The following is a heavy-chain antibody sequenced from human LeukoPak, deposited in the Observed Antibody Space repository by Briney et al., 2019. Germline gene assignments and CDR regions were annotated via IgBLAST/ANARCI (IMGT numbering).Heavy chain of an antibody. Sequence: SETLSLTCTVSGGSISSSSYYWGWIRQPPGKGLEWIGSIYYSGSTYYNPSLKSRVTISVDTSKNQFSLKLSSVTAADTAVYYCARHSGYVDYWGQGTLVTVSS. D-gene: IGHD1-26*01. V-gene: IGHV4-39*07. J-gene: IGHJ4*02. CDR1: GGSISSSSYY. CDR3: ARHSGYVDY. CDR2: IYYSGST.